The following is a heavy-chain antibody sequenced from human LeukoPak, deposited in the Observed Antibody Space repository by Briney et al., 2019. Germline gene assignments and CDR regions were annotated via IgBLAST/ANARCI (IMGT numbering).Heavy chain of an antibody. V-gene: IGHV5-51*01. J-gene: IGHJ4*02. Sequence: GESLKISCKGSGYSVSNYWIARVRQMPGKGPEWMGLIYPGDSSSRYSPSFQGQVTLSADKSTNTAYLQWSSLKASDTAMYYCARTNSANHPFDYWGQGTQVTVSS. CDR2: IYPGDSSS. CDR3: ARTNSANHPFDY. D-gene: IGHD1-14*01. CDR1: GYSVSNYW.